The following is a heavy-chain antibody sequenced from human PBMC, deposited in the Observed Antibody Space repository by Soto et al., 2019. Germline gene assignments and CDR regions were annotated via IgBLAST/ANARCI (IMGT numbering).Heavy chain of an antibody. J-gene: IGHJ4*02. CDR1: GYTFTGYA. D-gene: IGHD6-19*01. CDR2: INAGNGNT. Sequence: QVQLVQSGAEEKKPGASVKVSCKASGYTFTGYAMHWVRQAPGQRLEWMGWINAGNGNTKYSQKFQGRVTISRDTYASTAYMELSSLGSEDTAVYYCARAVAVPADFDYWGQGTLVTVSS. V-gene: IGHV1-3*05. CDR3: ARAVAVPADFDY.